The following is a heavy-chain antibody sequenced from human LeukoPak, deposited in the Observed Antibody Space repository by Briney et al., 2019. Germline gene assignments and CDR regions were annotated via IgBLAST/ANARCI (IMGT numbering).Heavy chain of an antibody. D-gene: IGHD3-22*01. CDR3: ARDLTFNYYDSSGPDY. CDR1: GGTFSSYA. CDR2: ITPIFGTA. J-gene: IGHJ4*02. V-gene: IGHV1-69*13. Sequence: ASVKLSCKASGGTFSSYAISWVRQAPGQGLEWMGGITPIFGTANYAQKFQGRVTITADESTSTAYMELSSLRSEDTAVYYCARDLTFNYYDSSGPDYWGQGTLVTVSS.